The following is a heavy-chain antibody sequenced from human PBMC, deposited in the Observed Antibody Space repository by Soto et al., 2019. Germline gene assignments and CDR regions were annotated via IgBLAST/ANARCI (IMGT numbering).Heavy chain of an antibody. J-gene: IGHJ5*02. Sequence: QVQLVQSGAEEKKPGASVKVSCKASGYTFTSYAMHWVRQAPGQRLEWMGWISADNGNTKYSQKFQGRVTITRDTSASTAYMELSSLRSEDTAVYYCARSLYDILTGSVLNWFDPWGQGTLVTVSS. CDR2: ISADNGNT. CDR1: GYTFTSYA. V-gene: IGHV1-3*05. CDR3: ARSLYDILTGSVLNWFDP. D-gene: IGHD3-9*01.